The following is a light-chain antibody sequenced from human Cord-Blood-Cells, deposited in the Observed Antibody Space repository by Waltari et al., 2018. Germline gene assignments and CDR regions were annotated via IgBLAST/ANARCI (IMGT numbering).Light chain of an antibody. CDR1: QSVLYSSNNKNY. V-gene: IGKV4-1*01. CDR3: QQYYSTPLT. CDR2: WAS. J-gene: IGKJ4*01. Sequence: DIVMTQSPDSLAVSLGERATINCKSSQSVLYSSNNKNYLAWYQQKPGQPPKMLIYWASARESVVPDLFSGSGSATHFTLTISSLQSEDVSVYYCQQYYSTPLTFGGGTKVEIK.